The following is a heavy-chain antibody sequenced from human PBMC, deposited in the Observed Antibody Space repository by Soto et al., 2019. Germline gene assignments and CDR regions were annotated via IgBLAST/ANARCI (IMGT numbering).Heavy chain of an antibody. CDR3: ARDFRATGSHYYYYGMDV. D-gene: IGHD1-1*01. Sequence: ASVKVSCKASGYTFTKFHIHWVRQAPGQGLEWMGMIDPSGGVTRDAQRFQGRITMTSDTSTSSFYMELRGLTSEDTAVYYCARDFRATGSHYYYYGMDVWGQGTTVTVSS. CDR1: GYTFTKFH. V-gene: IGHV1-46*01. J-gene: IGHJ6*02. CDR2: IDPSGGVT.